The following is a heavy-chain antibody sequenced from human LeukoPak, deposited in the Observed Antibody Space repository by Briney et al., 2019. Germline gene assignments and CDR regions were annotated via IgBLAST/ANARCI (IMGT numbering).Heavy chain of an antibody. V-gene: IGHV3-23*05. J-gene: IGHJ3*01. D-gene: IGHD5-24*01. CDR3: AKDIQLST. Sequence: GGSLRLSCAVSGFTFRDAAMTWVRQAPGKGLEWVSLMISSENYAYYADSVKGRFTISRDNSKNTLSLQMNSLRVEDTAIYYCAKDIQLSTWGLGTMVT. CDR1: GFTFRDAA. CDR2: MISSENYA.